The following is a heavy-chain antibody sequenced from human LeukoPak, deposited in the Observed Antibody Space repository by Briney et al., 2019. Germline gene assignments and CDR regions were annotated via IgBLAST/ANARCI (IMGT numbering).Heavy chain of an antibody. CDR3: ARDAVGGYAEGY. J-gene: IGHJ4*02. CDR1: GFTFSSYS. CDR2: IGSSSSYI. Sequence: PGGSLRLSCAASGFTFSSYSMNWVRQAPGKGLEWVSSIGSSSSYIYYADSVKGRFTISRDNAKNSLYPQMNSLRAEDTAVYYCARDAVGGYAEGYWGQGTLVTASS. V-gene: IGHV3-21*01. D-gene: IGHD3-22*01.